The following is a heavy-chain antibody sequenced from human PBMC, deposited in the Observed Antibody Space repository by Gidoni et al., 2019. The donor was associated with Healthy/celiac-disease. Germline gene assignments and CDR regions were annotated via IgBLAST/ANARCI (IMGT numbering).Heavy chain of an antibody. CDR2: ISSSSSYI. CDR3: ARKDGSGSYPDY. J-gene: IGHJ4*02. V-gene: IGHV3-21*01. Sequence: EVQLVESGGGLVKPGGSLRLSCAASGFTFSSYSMNWVRQAPGKVLELVSTISSSSSYIYYADSVKGRFTISRDNAKNSLYLQMNSLRAEDTAVYYCARKDGSGSYPDYWGQGTLVTVSS. CDR1: GFTFSSYS. D-gene: IGHD3-10*01.